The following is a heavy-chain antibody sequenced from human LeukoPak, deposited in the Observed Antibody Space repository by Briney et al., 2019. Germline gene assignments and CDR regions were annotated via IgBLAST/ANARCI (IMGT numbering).Heavy chain of an antibody. CDR1: GYTFTGYY. CDR2: INPNSGGT. CDR3: ARARGHFDWLVGIYYYYYMDV. J-gene: IGHJ6*03. D-gene: IGHD3-9*01. Sequence: GASVKVSCKASGYTFTGYYIHWVRQAPGQGLEWMGWINPNSGGTNYAQKFQGRVTMTRNTSISTAYMELSSLRSEDTAVYYCARARGHFDWLVGIYYYYYMDVWGKGTTVTVSS. V-gene: IGHV1-2*02.